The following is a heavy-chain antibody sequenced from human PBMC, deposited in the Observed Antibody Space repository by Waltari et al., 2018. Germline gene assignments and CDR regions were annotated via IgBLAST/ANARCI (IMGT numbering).Heavy chain of an antibody. Sequence: QVQLQESGPGLVKPSETLSLTCTVSGGSISSYYWSWIRQPPGKGLEWIGYIYYSGSTNYHPPLTSRVTISVDTSKNQFSLKLSSVTAADTAVYYCARGETAAAGPFDYWGQGTLVTVSS. CDR1: GGSISSYY. CDR2: IYYSGST. J-gene: IGHJ4*02. V-gene: IGHV4-59*01. CDR3: ARGETAAAGPFDY. D-gene: IGHD6-13*01.